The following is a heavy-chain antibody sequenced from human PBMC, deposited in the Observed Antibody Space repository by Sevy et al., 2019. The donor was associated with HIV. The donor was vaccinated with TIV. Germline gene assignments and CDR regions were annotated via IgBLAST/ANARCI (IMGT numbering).Heavy chain of an antibody. CDR3: ARITMIQYYYFDY. D-gene: IGHD3-22*01. Sequence: TLSLTCAVYGGSFRGYYWSWIRQPPGKGLEWIGEINHSGSTNYNPSLKSRVTISVDTSKNQFSLKLSSVTAADTAVYYCARITMIQYYYFDYWGQGSLVTVSS. V-gene: IGHV4-34*01. CDR1: GGSFRGYY. J-gene: IGHJ4*02. CDR2: INHSGST.